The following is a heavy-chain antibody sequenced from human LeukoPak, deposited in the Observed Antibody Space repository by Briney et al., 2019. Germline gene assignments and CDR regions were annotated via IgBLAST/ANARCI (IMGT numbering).Heavy chain of an antibody. J-gene: IGHJ4*02. CDR2: INHSGST. Sequence: PSETLSLTCAVYGGSFSGYYWSWIRQSPGKGLEWIGEINHSGSTNYNPSLKSRVTISVDTSKNQFSLKLSSVTAADTAVYYCARGLRRYCSSTSCPYYFDYWGQGTLVTVSS. V-gene: IGHV4-34*01. CDR1: GGSFSGYY. D-gene: IGHD2-2*01. CDR3: ARGLRRYCSSTSCPYYFDY.